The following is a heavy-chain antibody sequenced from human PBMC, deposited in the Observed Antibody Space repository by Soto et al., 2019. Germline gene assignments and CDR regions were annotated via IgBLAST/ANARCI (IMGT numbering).Heavy chain of an antibody. CDR3: ARPLGYDSSAVY. V-gene: IGHV4-39*01. CDR1: GGSISSSSYY. D-gene: IGHD3-22*01. J-gene: IGHJ4*02. CDR2: IYYSGST. Sequence: QLQLQESGPGLVKPSETLSLTCTVSGGSISSSSYYWGWIRQPPGKGLEWIGSIYYSGSTYYNPSLKSRVTISVDTSKNQFSLKLSSVTAADTAVYYCARPLGYDSSAVYWGQGTLVTVSS.